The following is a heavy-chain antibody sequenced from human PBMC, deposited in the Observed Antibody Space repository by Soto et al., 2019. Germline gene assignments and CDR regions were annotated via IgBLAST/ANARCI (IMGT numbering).Heavy chain of an antibody. Sequence: SETLSLTCAVYGGSFSGYYWSWIRQPPGKGLEWIGEINHSGSTNYNPSLKSRVTISVDTSKNQFSLKLSSVTAADTAVYYCASARSGYYRGWFDPWGQGTLVTVSS. V-gene: IGHV4-34*01. CDR3: ASARSGYYRGWFDP. D-gene: IGHD3-3*01. CDR1: GGSFSGYY. CDR2: INHSGST. J-gene: IGHJ5*02.